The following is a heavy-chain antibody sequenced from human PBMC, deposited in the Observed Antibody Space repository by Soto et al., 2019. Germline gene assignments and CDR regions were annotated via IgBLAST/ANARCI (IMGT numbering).Heavy chain of an antibody. CDR1: GFTFSSYA. D-gene: IGHD3-3*01. Sequence: QAQLVESGGGVVQPGRSLRLSCAASGFTFSSYAMHWVRQAPGKGLEWVAVISYDGSNKYYADSVKGRFTISRDNSKNTLYLQMNSLRAEDTAVYYCARGYRSGSYWGQGTLVTVSS. CDR2: ISYDGSNK. J-gene: IGHJ4*02. CDR3: ARGYRSGSY. V-gene: IGHV3-30-3*01.